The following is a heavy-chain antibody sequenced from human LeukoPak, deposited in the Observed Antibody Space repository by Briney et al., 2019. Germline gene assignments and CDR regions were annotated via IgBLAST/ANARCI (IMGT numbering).Heavy chain of an antibody. J-gene: IGHJ4*02. CDR3: ARVSEGSHCSGGSCYEDY. D-gene: IGHD2-15*01. CDR1: GDTFNRYA. CDR2: IIPLLSTS. V-gene: IGHV1-69*13. Sequence: SVKVSCKTSGDTFNRYAISWVRQAPGQGLEWMGTIIPLLSTSDYAQRFKGRVTITADESTSTAYMELSSLKSEDTAVYYCARVSEGSHCSGGSCYEDYWGQGTLVIVS.